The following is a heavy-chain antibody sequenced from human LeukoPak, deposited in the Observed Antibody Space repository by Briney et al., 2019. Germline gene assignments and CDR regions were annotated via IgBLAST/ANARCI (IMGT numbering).Heavy chain of an antibody. CDR1: GGSISSSSYY. CDR3: ARSLPASIAARPDWFDP. D-gene: IGHD6-6*01. V-gene: IGHV4-39*01. Sequence: SETLSLTCTVSGGSISSSSYYWGWIRQPPGKGLEWIGSIYYSGSTYYNPSLKSRVTISVDTSKNQFSLKLSSVTAADTAVYYCARSLPASIAARPDWFDPWGQGTLVTVSS. J-gene: IGHJ5*02. CDR2: IYYSGST.